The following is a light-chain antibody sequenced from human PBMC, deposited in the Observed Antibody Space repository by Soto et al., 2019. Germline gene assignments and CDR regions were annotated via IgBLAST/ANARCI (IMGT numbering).Light chain of an antibody. CDR3: HQYGISPPT. CDR1: QSVSSSD. Sequence: EVVLTQSPGTLSLSPGERATLSCRASQSVSSSDLAWYQQKPGQAPRLLISGASNRATGTPDRFSGSGSGTDFTLTITGLEPEDFAVFYCHQYGISPPTFGQGTKVEIK. V-gene: IGKV3-20*01. J-gene: IGKJ1*01. CDR2: GAS.